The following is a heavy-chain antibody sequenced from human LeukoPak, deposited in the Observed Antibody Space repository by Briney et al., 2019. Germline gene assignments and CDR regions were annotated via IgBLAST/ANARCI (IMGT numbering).Heavy chain of an antibody. D-gene: IGHD3-22*01. CDR1: GFTFSSYS. Sequence: GGSLRLSCAASGFTFSSYSFNWVRQAPGKGLEWVSSINTVASYIYYADSVRGRFTISRDNAENSLLLQMNGLSAEDSAVYYCARLRRNSDRSGFYYYYDNRGQGTLVTVSA. CDR3: ARLRRNSDRSGFYYYYDN. J-gene: IGHJ4*02. CDR2: INTVASYI. V-gene: IGHV3-21*01.